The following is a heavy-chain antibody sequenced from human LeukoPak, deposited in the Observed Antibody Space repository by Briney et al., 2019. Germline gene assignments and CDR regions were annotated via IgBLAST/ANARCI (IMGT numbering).Heavy chain of an antibody. CDR3: ARSDGDYQPFDY. CDR2: ISYDGSNK. J-gene: IGHJ4*02. V-gene: IGHV3-30*03. CDR1: GFTFSSYG. D-gene: IGHD4-17*01. Sequence: GGSLRLSCAASGFTFSSYGMHWVRQAPGKGLEWVAVISYDGSNKYYADSVKGRFTISRDNSKNTLYLQMNSLRAEDTAVYYCARSDGDYQPFDYWGQGTLVTVSS.